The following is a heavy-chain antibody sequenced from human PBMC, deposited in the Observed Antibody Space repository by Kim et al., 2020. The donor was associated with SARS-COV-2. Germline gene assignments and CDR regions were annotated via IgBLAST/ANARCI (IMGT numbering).Heavy chain of an antibody. V-gene: IGHV5-51*01. D-gene: IGHD1-26*01. Sequence: GESLKISCKGSGYSFNNYWIAWVRQMPGKGLEWMGIIYPGDSDTRYSPSFQGQVSISADKSITTAYLQWSSLKASDTAIYYCARRAWGGDYVDYWGQGTLVTVSS. CDR1: GYSFNNYW. CDR2: IYPGDSDT. CDR3: ARRAWGGDYVDY. J-gene: IGHJ4*02.